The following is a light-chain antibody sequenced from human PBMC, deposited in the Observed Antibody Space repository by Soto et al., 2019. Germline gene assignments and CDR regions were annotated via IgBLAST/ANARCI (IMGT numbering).Light chain of an antibody. CDR2: DAL. CDR1: QSISNW. V-gene: IGKV1-5*01. CDR3: QQYNSS. J-gene: IGKJ4*01. Sequence: DIQMTQSPSTLSASVGDRVTLSCRASQSISNWMAWYQQKPGKAPRLLIYDALIMAPGVPARFSGSGSGTDFTLTISSLQPDDFATYYCQQYNSSFGGGTKVDIK.